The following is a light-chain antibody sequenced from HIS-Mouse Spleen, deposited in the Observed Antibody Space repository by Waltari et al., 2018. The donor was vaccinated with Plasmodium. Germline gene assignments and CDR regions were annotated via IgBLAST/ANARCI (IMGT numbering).Light chain of an antibody. CDR1: KLGDKY. CDR3: QAWDSSTAWV. V-gene: IGLV3-1*01. Sequence: SYELTQPPSVSVSPGQTASITCSGDKLGDKYACWYQQKPGQSPVLVIYQDSKRPSGIPEQFSGSNPGNTATLTISGTQAMDEADYYCQAWDSSTAWVFGGGTKLTVL. CDR2: QDS. J-gene: IGLJ2*01.